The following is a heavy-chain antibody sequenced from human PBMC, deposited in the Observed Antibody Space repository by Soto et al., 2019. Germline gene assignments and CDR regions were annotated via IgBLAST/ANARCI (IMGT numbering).Heavy chain of an antibody. V-gene: IGHV5-10-1*01. CDR2: IDPSDSYT. CDR3: ARLPYYDFWSGYYSYYYGMDV. D-gene: IGHD3-3*01. Sequence: PGEALKISCKGSGYSFTSYWISWVRQMPGKGLKRMRRIDPSDSYTNYSPSLQGHVTISADKSISTAYLQWSSLKASDTAMYYCARLPYYDFWSGYYSYYYGMDVWGQGTTVTVSS. CDR1: GYSFTSYW. J-gene: IGHJ6*02.